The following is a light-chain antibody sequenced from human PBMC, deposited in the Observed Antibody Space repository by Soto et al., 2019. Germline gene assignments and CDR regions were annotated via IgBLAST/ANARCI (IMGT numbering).Light chain of an antibody. Sequence: EIVMTQSPATLSVSPGERATLSCRASQSVSSNLAWYQQKPGQAPRLLIYGASSRATGIPDRFSGSGSGTDFTLTISSLQSEDFAVYYCQQSNNWPWTFGQGTKVDIK. J-gene: IGKJ1*01. CDR3: QQSNNWPWT. CDR2: GAS. CDR1: QSVSSN. V-gene: IGKV3D-15*01.